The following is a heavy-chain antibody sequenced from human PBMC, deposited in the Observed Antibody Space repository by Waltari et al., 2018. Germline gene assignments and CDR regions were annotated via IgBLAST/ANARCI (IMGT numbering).Heavy chain of an antibody. J-gene: IGHJ6*03. CDR2: IYHSGST. V-gene: IGHV4-38-2*02. CDR1: GYSISSGYY. D-gene: IGHD4-17*01. CDR3: VTSTGTVTSGFYYYYMDV. Sequence: HVQLQESGPGLVKPSETLSLTCTVSGYSISSGYYWGWIRQPPGKGLEWIGSIYHSGSTNDNPSLNSRVTLAVDTSKNLFSLKLNSVTAADTAVYYCVTSTGTVTSGFYYYYMDVWAKGTTVTVSS.